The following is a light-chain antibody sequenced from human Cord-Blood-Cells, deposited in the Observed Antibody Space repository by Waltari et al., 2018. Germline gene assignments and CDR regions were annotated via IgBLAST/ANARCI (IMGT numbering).Light chain of an antibody. CDR1: QSVSSN. V-gene: IGKV3-15*01. Sequence: EIVMTQYPATLSGSPGERATLSCRASQSVSSNLAWYQQKPGQAPRLLIYGASTRATGIPARFSGSGSGTEFTLTISSLQSEDFAVYYCQQYNNWPPWTFGQGTKVEIK. J-gene: IGKJ1*01. CDR2: GAS. CDR3: QQYNNWPPWT.